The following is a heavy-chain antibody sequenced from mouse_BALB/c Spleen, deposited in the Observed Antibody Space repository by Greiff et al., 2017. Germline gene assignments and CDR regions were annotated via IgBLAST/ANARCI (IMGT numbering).Heavy chain of an antibody. D-gene: IGHD2-1*01. Sequence: VHLVESGAELVRPGVSVKISCKGSGYTFTDYAMHWVKQSHAKSLEWIGVISTYYGDASYNQKFKGKATMTVDKSSSTAYMELARLTSEDSAIYYCARRGNYRAMDYWGQGTSVTVSS. CDR1: GYTFTDYA. J-gene: IGHJ4*01. CDR2: ISTYYGDA. V-gene: IGHV1S137*01. CDR3: ARRGNYRAMDY.